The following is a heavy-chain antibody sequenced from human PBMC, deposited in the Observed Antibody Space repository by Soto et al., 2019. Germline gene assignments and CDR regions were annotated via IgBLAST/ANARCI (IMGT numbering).Heavy chain of an antibody. V-gene: IGHV3-23*01. CDR2: ISGSGGST. CDR3: AKSYYYDSSGYYYWSYYYYYYGMDV. CDR1: GFTFSSYA. Sequence: RLSCAASGFTFSSYAMSWVRQAPGKGLEWVSAISGSGGSTYYADSVKGRFTISRDNSKNTLYLQMNSLRAEDTAVYYCAKSYYYDSSGYYYWSYYYYYYGMDVWGQGTTVTVSS. D-gene: IGHD3-22*01. J-gene: IGHJ6*02.